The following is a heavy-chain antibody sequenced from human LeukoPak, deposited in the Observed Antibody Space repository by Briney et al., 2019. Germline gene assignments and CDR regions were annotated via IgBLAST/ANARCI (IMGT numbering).Heavy chain of an antibody. CDR3: ARGGVRRAVVGPKLTYFDY. J-gene: IGHJ4*02. Sequence: ASVKVSCKASGYTFTGYYMHWVRQAPGQGLEWMGWINPNSGGTNYAQKFQGRVTMTRDTSISTAYMELSRLRSDDTAVYYCARGGVRRAVVGPKLTYFDYWGQGTLVTVSS. D-gene: IGHD6-19*01. CDR2: INPNSGGT. V-gene: IGHV1-2*02. CDR1: GYTFTGYY.